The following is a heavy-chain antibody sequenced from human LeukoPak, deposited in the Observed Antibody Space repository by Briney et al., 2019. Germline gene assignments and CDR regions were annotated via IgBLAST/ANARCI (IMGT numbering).Heavy chain of an antibody. D-gene: IGHD1-1*01. J-gene: IGHJ4*02. Sequence: SETLSLTCIVSGGSSTFYYWNWIRKPAGKGLEWIGRIHTSGTTNYNPSLKSRVTMSIDTSQKKFSLNLTSVTAADTAVYYCASSSWKKTFDYWGQGALATVSS. V-gene: IGHV4-4*07. CDR2: IHTSGTT. CDR3: ASSSWKKTFDY. CDR1: GGSSTFYY.